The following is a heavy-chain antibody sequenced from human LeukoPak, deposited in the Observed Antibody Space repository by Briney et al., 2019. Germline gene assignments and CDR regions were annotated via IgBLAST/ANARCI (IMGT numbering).Heavy chain of an antibody. Sequence: GGSLRLSCAASGFTFSSYAMHWVRQAPGKGLEYVSAISSNGGGTYYANSVKGRFTISRDNSKNTLYLQMGSLRAEDMAVYYCARVPPPYDFWSGYYTHPADVWGKGTTVTVSS. V-gene: IGHV3-64*01. CDR2: ISSNGGGT. D-gene: IGHD3-3*01. J-gene: IGHJ6*04. CDR1: GFTFSSYA. CDR3: ARVPPPYDFWSGYYTHPADV.